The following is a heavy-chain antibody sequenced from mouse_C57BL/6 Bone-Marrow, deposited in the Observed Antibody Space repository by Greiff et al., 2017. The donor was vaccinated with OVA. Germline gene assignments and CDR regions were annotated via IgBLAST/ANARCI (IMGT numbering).Heavy chain of an antibody. CDR2: INPSTGGT. J-gene: IGHJ2*01. CDR3: ARSYYSNYGYY. Sequence: EVQLQQSGPELVKPGASVKISCKASGYSFTGYYMNWVKQSPEKSLEWIGEINPSTGGTTYNQKFKAKATLTVDKSSSTAYMQLSSLTSEDSAVYYCARSYYSNYGYYWGQGTTLTVSS. V-gene: IGHV1-42*01. CDR1: GYSFTGYY. D-gene: IGHD2-5*01.